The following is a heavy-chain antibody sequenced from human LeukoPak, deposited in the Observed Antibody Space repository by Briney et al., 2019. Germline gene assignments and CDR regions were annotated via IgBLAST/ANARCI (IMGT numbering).Heavy chain of an antibody. CDR2: FDPEDGET. V-gene: IGHV1-24*01. CDR1: GYTLTELS. CDR3: ATDGLYSSSTEFDY. J-gene: IGHJ4*02. D-gene: IGHD6-6*01. Sequence: ASVKVSCKVSGYTLTELSMHWVRQAPGKGLEWMGGFDPEDGETIYAQKFQGRVTMTEDTSTDTAYMELSSLRSEDTAVYYCATDGLYSSSTEFDYWAREPWSPSPQ.